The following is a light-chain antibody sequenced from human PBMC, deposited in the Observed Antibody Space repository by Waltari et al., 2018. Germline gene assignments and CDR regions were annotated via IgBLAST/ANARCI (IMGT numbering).Light chain of an antibody. CDR3: SSYTTTSTVV. Sequence: QSALTQPASVSGSPGQSITISCTGSRRDLGGSNYVSWYQQHPGKAPKLMIFEVSNRPSGVSNRFSGSKSGNTASLTISGLQAEDEADYYCSSYTTTSTVVFGGGTKMTVL. J-gene: IGLJ2*01. V-gene: IGLV2-14*01. CDR1: RRDLGGSNY. CDR2: EVS.